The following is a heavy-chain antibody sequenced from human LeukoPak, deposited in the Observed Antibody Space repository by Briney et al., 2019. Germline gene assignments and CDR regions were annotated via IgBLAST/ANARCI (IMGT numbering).Heavy chain of an antibody. D-gene: IGHD3-10*01. J-gene: IGHJ4*02. Sequence: TGGSLRLSCAASGFTFSSNAMSWVRQAPGKGLEWVSTISASGGSTYHADSVRGRFTISRDNSKNTLYLQMNSLRAEDTALYYCATDRYGSGSYWFHYWGQGTLVTVSS. CDR2: ISASGGST. V-gene: IGHV3-23*01. CDR1: GFTFSSNA. CDR3: ATDRYGSGSYWFHY.